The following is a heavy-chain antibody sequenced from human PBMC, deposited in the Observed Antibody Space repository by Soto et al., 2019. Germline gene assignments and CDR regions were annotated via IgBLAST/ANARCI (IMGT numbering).Heavy chain of an antibody. D-gene: IGHD4-4*01. J-gene: IGHJ4*02. V-gene: IGHV1-18*01. CDR1: DYPFTHYG. CDR2: ISPFNGNT. CDR3: AISAVTTHLDY. Sequence: ASVKVSCKSSDYPFTHYGITWVRQAPGQGLEWMGWISPFNGNTNYAQKLQGRVTMTTDTSTSTAYMELRSLRSEDTAVYYCAISAVTTHLDYWGQGTLVTVS.